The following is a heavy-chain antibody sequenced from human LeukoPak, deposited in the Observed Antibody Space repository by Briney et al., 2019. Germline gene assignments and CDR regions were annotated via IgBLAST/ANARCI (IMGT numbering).Heavy chain of an antibody. J-gene: IGHJ4*02. D-gene: IGHD5-24*01. CDR3: ARGVRVDYNLLY. CDR2: ITSNSDFI. Sequence: PGGSLRLSCAASGFSFSTYNMNWVRQAPGKGLEWVSSITSNSDFIYYADSVRGRFTISRDNAKNSLYLQMNSLRADDTAVYYCARGVRVDYNLLYWGQGTLVTVSS. CDR1: GFSFSTYN. V-gene: IGHV3-21*01.